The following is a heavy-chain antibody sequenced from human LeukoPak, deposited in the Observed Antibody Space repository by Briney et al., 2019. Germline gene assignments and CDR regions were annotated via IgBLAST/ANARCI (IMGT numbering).Heavy chain of an antibody. J-gene: IGHJ4*02. D-gene: IGHD4-23*01. CDR3: AKLLSNSGRFLY. V-gene: IGHV3-20*04. CDR2: INWNGGRT. Sequence: GGSLRLSCAASGLTFDDYGMTWVRQAPGKGLEWVSSINWNGGRTYYVDSVKGRFTISRDNSKNTLYLQMNSLRAEDTAVYYCAKLLSNSGRFLYWGQGTLVTVSS. CDR1: GLTFDDYG.